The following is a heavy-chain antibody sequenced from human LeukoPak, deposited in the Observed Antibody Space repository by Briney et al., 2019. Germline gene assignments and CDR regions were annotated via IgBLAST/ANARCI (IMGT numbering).Heavy chain of an antibody. CDR1: GSTVSSNY. CDR3: ARGSDSSGYYYFDY. D-gene: IGHD3-22*01. J-gene: IGHJ4*02. Sequence: GGSLRLSCAASGSTVSSNYMNWVRQAPEKGLERVSIIYSGGTTYYADSVKGRFTISRDNSKNTLYLQMNSLRAEDTAVYYCARGSDSSGYYYFDYWGQGTLVTVSS. CDR2: IYSGGTT. V-gene: IGHV3-66*01.